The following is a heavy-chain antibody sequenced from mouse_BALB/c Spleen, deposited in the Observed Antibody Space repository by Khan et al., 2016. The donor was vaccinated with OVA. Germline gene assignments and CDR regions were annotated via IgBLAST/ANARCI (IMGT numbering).Heavy chain of an antibody. CDR3: ARGNYYGSNSWFAY. V-gene: IGHV1-18*01. D-gene: IGHD1-1*01. CDR2: INPYNGFT. J-gene: IGHJ3*01. Sequence: EVQLQQSGPELVKPGASLKISCKASGYSFTDYTMNWVKQSHGKNLEWIGLINPYNGFTTYNQKFKDKATLTVDKSSSTAYMELLSLTSEDSAVYYCARGNYYGSNSWFAYWGQGTLVTVSA. CDR1: GYSFTDYT.